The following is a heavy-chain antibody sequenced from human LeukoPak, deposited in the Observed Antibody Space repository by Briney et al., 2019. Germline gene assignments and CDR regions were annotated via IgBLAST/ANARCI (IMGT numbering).Heavy chain of an antibody. D-gene: IGHD3-3*01. CDR3: ARGTYYDFWSGYWGSSTIDY. V-gene: IGHV1-46*03. Sequence: ASVTVSCKASGYTFTSYYMHWVRQAPGQGLEWMGLINPSGGSTTYAQKFQGRVTVTRDTSTRTVDKELSSLRSEDTAVYYCARGTYYDFWSGYWGSSTIDYWGQGTLVTVSS. CDR1: GYTFTSYY. CDR2: INPSGGST. J-gene: IGHJ4*02.